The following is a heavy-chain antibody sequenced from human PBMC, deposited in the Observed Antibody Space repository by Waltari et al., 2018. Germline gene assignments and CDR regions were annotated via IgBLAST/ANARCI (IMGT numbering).Heavy chain of an antibody. J-gene: IGHJ4*02. Sequence: QVQLQESGPGLVKPSQTLSLTCTVSGGSISSGSYYWSWIRQPAGKGLEGIGRIYTSGSTNYNPSLKSRVTISVDTSKNQFSLKLSSVTAADTAVYYCARGGDPEGLDYWGQGTLVTVSS. CDR3: ARGGDPEGLDY. D-gene: IGHD3-10*01. CDR2: IYTSGST. CDR1: GGSISSGSYY. V-gene: IGHV4-61*02.